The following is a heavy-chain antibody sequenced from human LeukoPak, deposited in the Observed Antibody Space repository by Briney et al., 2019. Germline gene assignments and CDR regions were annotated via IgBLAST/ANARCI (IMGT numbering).Heavy chain of an antibody. CDR2: INPNSGGT. CDR3: ERAGYYDFWSGYSTKNWFDP. J-gene: IGHJ5*02. V-gene: IGHV1-2*02. D-gene: IGHD3-3*01. CDR1: GYTFTGYY. Sequence: ASVKVSCKASGYTFTGYYMHWVRQAPGQGLEWMGWINPNSGGTNYAQKFQGRVTMTRDTSISTAYMELSRLRSDDTAVYYCERAGYYDFWSGYSTKNWFDPWGQGTLVTVSS.